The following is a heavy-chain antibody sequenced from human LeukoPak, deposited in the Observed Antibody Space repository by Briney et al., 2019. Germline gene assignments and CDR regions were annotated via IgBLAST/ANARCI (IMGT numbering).Heavy chain of an antibody. J-gene: IGHJ4*02. D-gene: IGHD1-1*01. V-gene: IGHV3-15*01. CDR1: GFTFSNAW. Sequence: PGGSLRLSCAASGFTFSNAWMSWVRQAPGQGLEWVGRIQSKTDGGTTDYAAPVKGRFTISRDDSKNTLYLQMSSLKTEDTAVYYCAREVMYNFDYWGQGTLVTVSS. CDR2: IQSKTDGGTT. CDR3: AREVMYNFDY.